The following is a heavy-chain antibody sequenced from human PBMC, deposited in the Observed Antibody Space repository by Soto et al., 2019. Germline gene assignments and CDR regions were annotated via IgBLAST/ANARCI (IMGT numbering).Heavy chain of an antibody. CDR3: AKGPAGGDTHRSADY. CDR2: IRNDGSNE. CDR1: GFTFSNYG. V-gene: IGHV3-30*18. J-gene: IGHJ4*02. D-gene: IGHD3-16*01. Sequence: LRLSCAASGFTFSNYGMHWIRQAPCKGLEWVAVIRNDGSNEYYADSVKGRFTISRDNPKHTLYLQMNSLRAEDTAVYYCAKGPAGGDTHRSADYWGQGALVTVS.